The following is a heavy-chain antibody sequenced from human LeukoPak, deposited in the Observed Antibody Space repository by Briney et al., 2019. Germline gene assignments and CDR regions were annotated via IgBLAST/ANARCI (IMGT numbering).Heavy chain of an antibody. CDR1: GGSISSGSYY. CDR3: ARAPPWFDP. CDR2: IYTSGST. Sequence: SQTLSLTCTVSGGSISSGSYYWSWIRQPAGKGLEWIGRIYTSGSTNYNPSLKSRVTISVDTSKNQFSLKLSSVTAADTAAYYCARAPPWFDPWGQGTLVTVSS. J-gene: IGHJ5*02. V-gene: IGHV4-61*02.